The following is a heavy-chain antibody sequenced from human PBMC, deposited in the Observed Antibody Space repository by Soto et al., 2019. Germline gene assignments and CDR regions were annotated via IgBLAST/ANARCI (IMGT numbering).Heavy chain of an antibody. J-gene: IGHJ4*02. Sequence: QVQLVQSGAEVKKPGSSVKVSCKASGGTFSSYAISWVRQAPGQGLEWMGGIIPIFGTANYAQKFQGRVTITADESXSXGYMELSSLRSEDTAVYYCAGSTATIGDGYNSDFDYWGQGTLVTVSS. CDR2: IIPIFGTA. V-gene: IGHV1-69*12. CDR1: GGTFSSYA. D-gene: IGHD5-12*01. CDR3: AGSTATIGDGYNSDFDY.